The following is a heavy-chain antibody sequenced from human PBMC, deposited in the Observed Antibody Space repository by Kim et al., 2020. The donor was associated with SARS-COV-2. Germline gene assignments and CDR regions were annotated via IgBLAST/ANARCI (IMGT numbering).Heavy chain of an antibody. J-gene: IGHJ4*02. V-gene: IGHV1-3*01. Sequence: KFQGRVTITRDTSASTAYMELSSLRSEDTAVYYCARVGASGITAARWNYWGQGTLVTVSS. D-gene: IGHD6-13*01. CDR3: ARVGASGITAARWNY.